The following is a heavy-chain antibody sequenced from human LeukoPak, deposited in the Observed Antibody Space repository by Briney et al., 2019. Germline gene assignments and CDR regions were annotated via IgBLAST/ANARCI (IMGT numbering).Heavy chain of an antibody. CDR1: GGTFSSYA. Sequence: GASVKVSCTASGGTFSSYAISWVRQAPGQGLEWMGGIIPIFGTANYAQKFQGRVTITADESTSTAYMELSSLRSEDTAVYYCARESGPTLNYYYGMDVWGQGTTVTVSS. D-gene: IGHD3-10*01. V-gene: IGHV1-69*13. CDR2: IIPIFGTA. CDR3: ARESGPTLNYYYGMDV. J-gene: IGHJ6*02.